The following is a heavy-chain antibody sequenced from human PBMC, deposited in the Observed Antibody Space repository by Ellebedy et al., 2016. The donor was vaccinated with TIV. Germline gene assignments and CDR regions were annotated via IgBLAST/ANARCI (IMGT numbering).Heavy chain of an antibody. CDR3: ASYDYSSSSIDY. Sequence: SETLSLXCTVSGGSISSYYWSWIRQPPGKGLEWIGYIYYSGSTNYNPSLKSRVTISVDTSKNQFSLKLSSVTAADTAVYYCASYDYSSSSIDYWGQGTLVTVSS. V-gene: IGHV4-59*01. CDR1: GGSISSYY. D-gene: IGHD6-6*01. CDR2: IYYSGST. J-gene: IGHJ4*02.